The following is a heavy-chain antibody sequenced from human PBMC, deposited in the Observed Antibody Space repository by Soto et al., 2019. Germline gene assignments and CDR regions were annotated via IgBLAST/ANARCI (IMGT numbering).Heavy chain of an antibody. CDR1: GGSISSYY. CDR3: ARHSQGLAAIRWYFDL. J-gene: IGHJ2*01. CDR2: IYYSGST. Sequence: QVQLQESGPGLVKPSETLSLTCTVSGGSISSYYWSWIRQPPGKGLEWIGYIYYSGSTNYNPSLKSRVTISVDTSKNQFSLKLSSVTAADTAVYYCARHSQGLAAIRWYFDLWGRGTLVTVSS. D-gene: IGHD6-13*01. V-gene: IGHV4-59*08.